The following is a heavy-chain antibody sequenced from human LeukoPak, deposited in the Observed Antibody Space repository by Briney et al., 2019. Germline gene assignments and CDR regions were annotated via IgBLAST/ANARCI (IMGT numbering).Heavy chain of an antibody. V-gene: IGHV1-2*02. D-gene: IGHD3-10*01. CDR1: GYTFIDYY. CDR2: INPTSGGT. Sequence: ASVKVSCKASGYTFIDYYIHWVRQAPGQGLEWMGWINPTSGGTKYAQKFQGRVTMTRDTSITTASMELSSLRSEDTAVYYCARADYGSGSTIDYWGQGTLVTVSS. CDR3: ARADYGSGSTIDY. J-gene: IGHJ4*02.